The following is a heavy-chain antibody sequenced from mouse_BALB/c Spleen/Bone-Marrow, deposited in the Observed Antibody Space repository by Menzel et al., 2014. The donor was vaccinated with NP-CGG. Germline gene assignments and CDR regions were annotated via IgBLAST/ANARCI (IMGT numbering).Heavy chain of an antibody. CDR3: AYGSSYDYFDH. CDR2: IDPANGNT. Sequence: EVQLQQSGAELVKPGASVKLSCTASGFNIKDTYMHWVKQRPEQGLEWIGRIDPANGNTKYDPKFQGKATITADTSSNTAYLQLSSLTSEDTAVYYCAYGSSYDYFDHRGKGTTLTVSS. CDR1: GFNIKDTY. V-gene: IGHV14-3*02. D-gene: IGHD1-1*01. J-gene: IGHJ2*01.